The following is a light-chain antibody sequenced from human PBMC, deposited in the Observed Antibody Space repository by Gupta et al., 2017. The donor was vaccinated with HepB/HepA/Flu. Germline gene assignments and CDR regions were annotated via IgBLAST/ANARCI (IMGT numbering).Light chain of an antibody. V-gene: IGLV2-11*01. CDR2: DVR. Sequence: QSALTQPRSVSGSPGQSVTISCTGTSSDVGGYNYVSWSQQHPGKAPKLMIYDVRKRPSGVPDRFSGSKSGNTASLTIAGLQAEDEADYYCCSYAGSYTWVFGGGTKLTVL. CDR3: CSYAGSYTWV. J-gene: IGLJ3*02. CDR1: SSDVGGYNY.